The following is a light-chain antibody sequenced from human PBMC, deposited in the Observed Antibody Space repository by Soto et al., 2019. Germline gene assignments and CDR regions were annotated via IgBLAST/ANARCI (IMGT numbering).Light chain of an antibody. Sequence: EIVLTQSPATRSLSPGERATLSCRASQSIGSYLAWYQHKPGQDPRLLNYDASSRATDIPARFSGSGSGTDFTLTISSLEPEDFAAYYCQQRSNGPPHTLGQGTKLEIK. CDR3: QQRSNGPPHT. V-gene: IGKV3-11*01. CDR2: DAS. CDR1: QSIGSY. J-gene: IGKJ2*01.